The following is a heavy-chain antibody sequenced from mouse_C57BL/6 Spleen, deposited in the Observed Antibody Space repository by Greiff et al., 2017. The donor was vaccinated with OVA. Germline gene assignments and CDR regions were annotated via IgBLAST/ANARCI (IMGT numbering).Heavy chain of an antibody. CDR3: AREITTVVSYWYFDV. J-gene: IGHJ1*03. V-gene: IGHV1-4*01. CDR1: GYTFTSYT. CDR2: INPSSGYT. D-gene: IGHD1-1*01. Sequence: QVQLQQSGAELARPGASVKMSCKASGYTFTSYTMHWVKQRPGQGLEWIGYINPSSGYTKYNQKFKDKATLTADKSSNTAYMQLSSLTSEDTAVYYCAREITTVVSYWYFDVWGTGTTVTVSS.